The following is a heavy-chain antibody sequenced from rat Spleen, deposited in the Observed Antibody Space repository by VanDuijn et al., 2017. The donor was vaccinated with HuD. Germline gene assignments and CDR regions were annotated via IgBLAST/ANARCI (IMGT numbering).Heavy chain of an antibody. J-gene: IGHJ4*01. D-gene: IGHD1-11*01. V-gene: IGHV5-19*01. CDR2: ITNTGGST. Sequence: EVQLVESGGGLVQPGRSLKLSCAASGFTFSNYGMHWIRQAPGKGLEWVASITNTGGSTYYPDSVKGRFTISRDTAQNTLYLQMNSLRSEDTATYYCARHYGGYSEYVMDAWGQGASVTVSS. CDR3: ARHYGGYSEYVMDA. CDR1: GFTFSNYG.